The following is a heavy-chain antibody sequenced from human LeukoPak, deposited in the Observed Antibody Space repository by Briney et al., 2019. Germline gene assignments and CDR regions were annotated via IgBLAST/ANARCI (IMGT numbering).Heavy chain of an antibody. D-gene: IGHD5-18*01. CDR2: IRSKANSYAT. Sequence: GSLRLSCAASGFTFSGSAMHRVRQASGKGLEWVGRIRSKANSYATAYAASVKGRFTISRDDSKNTAYLQMNSLKTEDTAVYYCTRRPDTAMARDDYWGQGTLVTVSS. CDR1: GFTFSGSA. J-gene: IGHJ4*02. V-gene: IGHV3-73*01. CDR3: TRRPDTAMARDDY.